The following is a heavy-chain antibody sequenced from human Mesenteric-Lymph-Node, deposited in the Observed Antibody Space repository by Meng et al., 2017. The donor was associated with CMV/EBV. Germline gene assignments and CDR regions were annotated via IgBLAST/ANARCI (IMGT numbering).Heavy chain of an antibody. CDR1: GYSFSDYW. CDR3: ARSAAARRGSWFDP. Sequence: GESLKISCQGSGYSFSDYWIGWVRQMPGKGLEWMGIIFPGDSDTRYSPSFQGQVAISADKSISTAYLQWSSLQASDTAIYYCARSAAARRGSWFDPWGQGTLVTVSS. D-gene: IGHD6-6*01. V-gene: IGHV5-51*01. CDR2: IFPGDSDT. J-gene: IGHJ5*02.